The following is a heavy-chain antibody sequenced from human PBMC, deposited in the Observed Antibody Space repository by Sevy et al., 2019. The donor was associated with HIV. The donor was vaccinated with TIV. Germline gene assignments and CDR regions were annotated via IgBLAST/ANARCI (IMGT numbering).Heavy chain of an antibody. V-gene: IGHV3-7*01. CDR3: AREGRYYYYGMDV. CDR1: GFTFSSYW. CDR2: IKQDGSEK. Sequence: GGSLRLSCAASGFTFSSYWMSWVRQAPGKGLEWVANIKQDGSEKYYVDSVKGRFTISRDNAKNSLYLQMNSLRAEDTTVYYCAREGRYYYYGMDVWGQGTTVTVSS. J-gene: IGHJ6*02.